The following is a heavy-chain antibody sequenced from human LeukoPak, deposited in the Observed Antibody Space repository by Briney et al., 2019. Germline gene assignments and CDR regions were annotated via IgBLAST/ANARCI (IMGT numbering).Heavy chain of an antibody. J-gene: IGHJ3*02. CDR3: ASTREEGDAFDI. V-gene: IGHV4-38-2*01. CDR1: GYSISSGYY. Sequence: PSETLSLTCAVSGYSISSGYYWGWIRQPPGKGLEWIGSIYHSGSTYYNPSLKSRVTIPVDTSKNQFSLKLSSVTAADTAVYYCASTREEGDAFDIWGQGTMVTVSS. CDR2: IYHSGST.